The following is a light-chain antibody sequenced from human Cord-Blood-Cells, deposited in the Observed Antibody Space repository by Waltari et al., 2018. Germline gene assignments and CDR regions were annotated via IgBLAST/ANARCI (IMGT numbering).Light chain of an antibody. V-gene: IGLV1-40*01. CDR3: QSYDSSLSGV. J-gene: IGLJ3*02. CDR2: GNS. Sequence: QSVLTQPPSVSGAPGQRVTISCTGRSSHIGAVYDVHWYPQLPGTAPKRLIYGNSNRPSGVPDRFSGSKSGTSASLAITGLQAEDEADYYCQSYDSSLSGVFGGGTKLTVL. CDR1: SSHIGAVYD.